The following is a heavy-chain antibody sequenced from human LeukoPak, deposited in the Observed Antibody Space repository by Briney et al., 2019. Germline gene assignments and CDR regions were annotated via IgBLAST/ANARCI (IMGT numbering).Heavy chain of an antibody. CDR1: GFTFSSYA. D-gene: IGHD3-22*01. Sequence: GSLRLSCAASGFTFSSYAMSWVRQAPGKGLEWVSAISGSGGSTYYADSVKGRFTISRDNSKNTLYLQMNSLRAEDTAVYYCAKDKLHGAVVITKYNWFDPWGQGTLVTVSS. CDR2: ISGSGGST. J-gene: IGHJ5*02. V-gene: IGHV3-23*01. CDR3: AKDKLHGAVVITKYNWFDP.